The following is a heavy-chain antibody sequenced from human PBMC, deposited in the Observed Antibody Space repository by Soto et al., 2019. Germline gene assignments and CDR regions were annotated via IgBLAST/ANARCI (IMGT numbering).Heavy chain of an antibody. V-gene: IGHV1-69*12. CDR3: ASTPGGCNGGSCPYYYYGMDV. CDR1: GGTFSSYA. D-gene: IGHD2-15*01. Sequence: QVQLVQSGAEVKKPGSSVKVSCKASGGTFSSYAISWVRQAPGQGLEWIGGIIPIFGTANYAQKFQGRVTITADESTRTAYMELSSLRSEDTAVYYCASTPGGCNGGSCPYYYYGMDVWGKGTTVTVSS. CDR2: IIPIFGTA. J-gene: IGHJ6*04.